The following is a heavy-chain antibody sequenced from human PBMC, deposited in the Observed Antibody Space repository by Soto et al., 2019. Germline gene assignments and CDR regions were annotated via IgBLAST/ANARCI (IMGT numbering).Heavy chain of an antibody. CDR1: GFTFNSYA. J-gene: IGHJ4*02. CDR3: ANHCYCGWGRYYAVDY. D-gene: IGHD3-10*01. V-gene: IGHV3-23*01. CDR2: ISGTGGST. Sequence: EVQLLESGGGLVQPGGSLRLSCVVSGFTFNSYAMNWVRQAPGKGLEWVSGISGTGGSTYYADSVKGRFTISRDNSKHTLYLQMNSLRADDTAMYYCANHCYCGWGRYYAVDYWGQGTLVTVSS.